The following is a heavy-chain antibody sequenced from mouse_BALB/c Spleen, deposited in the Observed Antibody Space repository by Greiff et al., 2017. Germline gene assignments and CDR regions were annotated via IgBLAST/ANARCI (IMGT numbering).Heavy chain of an antibody. D-gene: IGHD1-1*01. CDR2: ISSGGST. Sequence: EVKLQESGGGLVKPGGSLKLSCAASGFTFSSYSMSWVRQTPEKRLEWVASISSGGSTYYPDSVKGRFTISRDNARNILYLQMSSLRSEDTAMYYGAREGDGMDAMDYWGQGTSVTVSS. CDR1: GFTFSSYS. J-gene: IGHJ4*01. V-gene: IGHV5-6-5*01. CDR3: AREGDGMDAMDY.